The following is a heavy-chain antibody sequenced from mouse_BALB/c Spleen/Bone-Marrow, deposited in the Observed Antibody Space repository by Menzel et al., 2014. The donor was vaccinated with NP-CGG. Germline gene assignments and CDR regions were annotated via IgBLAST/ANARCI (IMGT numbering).Heavy chain of an antibody. CDR3: ARGAYYGNYFDY. J-gene: IGHJ2*01. CDR1: GYTFSSYW. Sequence: QVQLQQPGAELMKPGAPVKISCKATGYTFSSYWIEWVKQRPGHGLEWIGEILPGSGSTNYNEKFKGKATFTADTSSNTAYMQLSSLTSEDSAAYYCARGAYYGNYFDYWGQGTTLTVSS. V-gene: IGHV1-9*01. CDR2: ILPGSGST. D-gene: IGHD2-10*01.